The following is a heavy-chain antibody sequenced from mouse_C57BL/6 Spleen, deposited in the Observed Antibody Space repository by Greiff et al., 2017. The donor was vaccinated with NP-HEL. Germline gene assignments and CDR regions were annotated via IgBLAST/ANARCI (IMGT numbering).Heavy chain of an antibody. CDR2: IYPGSGNT. D-gene: IGHD1-1*01. V-gene: IGHV1-76*01. Sequence: QVQLQQSGAELVRPGASVKLSCKASGYTFTDYYINWVKQRPGQGLEWIARIYPGSGNTYYNEKFKGKATLTAEKSSSTAYMQLSSLTSEDSAVYFCAREGVITTVVATRAWFAYWGQGTLVTVSA. CDR3: AREGVITTVVATRAWFAY. J-gene: IGHJ3*01. CDR1: GYTFTDYY.